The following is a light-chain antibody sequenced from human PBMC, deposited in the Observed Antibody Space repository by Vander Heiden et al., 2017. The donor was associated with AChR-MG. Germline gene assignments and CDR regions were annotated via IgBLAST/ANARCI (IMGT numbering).Light chain of an antibody. V-gene: IGLV2-11*01. CDR3: CSYAGSYTWV. CDR1: SSVVGGYNY. Sequence: QSALTQPRSVSGSPGQSVTISCTGTSSVVGGYNYVSWYQQLPGKAPKLMINDVSKRPSGVPDRFSGSKSGNTASLTISGLQAEDEADYYCCSYAGSYTWVFGGGPKLTVL. CDR2: DVS. J-gene: IGLJ3*02.